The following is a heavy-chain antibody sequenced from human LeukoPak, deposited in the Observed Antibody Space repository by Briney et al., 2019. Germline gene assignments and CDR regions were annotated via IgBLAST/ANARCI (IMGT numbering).Heavy chain of an antibody. D-gene: IGHD3-22*01. CDR2: IYPGDSDT. CDR3: ATGRGPRGVYYDSSGNDAFDI. J-gene: IGHJ3*02. V-gene: IGHV5-51*01. Sequence: GESLKISCKGSGYSFTSYWIGWVRQMPGKGLEWMGIIYPGDSDTRYSPSFQGQVTISADKSISTAYLQWSSLKASDTAMYYCATGRGPRGVYYDSSGNDAFDIWGQGTMVTVSS. CDR1: GYSFTSYW.